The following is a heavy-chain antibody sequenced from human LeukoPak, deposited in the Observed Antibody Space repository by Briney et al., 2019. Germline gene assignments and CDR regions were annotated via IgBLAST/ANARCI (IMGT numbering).Heavy chain of an antibody. V-gene: IGHV1-8*01. CDR3: ARANYDSSGQYYFDY. Sequence: ASVKVSCKASGYTFTSYDINWVRQASGQGLEWMEWMNPNSGNTGYAQKFQGRVTMTRNTSISTAYMELSSLRSEDTAVYYCARANYDSSGQYYFDYWGQGTLVTVSS. CDR2: MNPNSGNT. J-gene: IGHJ4*02. CDR1: GYTFTSYD. D-gene: IGHD3-22*01.